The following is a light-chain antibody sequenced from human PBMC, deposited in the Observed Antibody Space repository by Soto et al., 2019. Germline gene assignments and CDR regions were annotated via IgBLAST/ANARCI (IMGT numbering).Light chain of an antibody. J-gene: IGLJ2*01. CDR3: ATWGANLRV. Sequence: QSVLTQPPSVSAAPGQKVIISCSGSSSNIGDHYVFWYQQFPGTAPRLLIYDDNKRPPGIPDRFSGSKSATSATLGITGPQTGDEADYYCATWGANLRVFGGGTKVTVL. V-gene: IGLV1-51*01. CDR2: DDN. CDR1: SSNIGDHY.